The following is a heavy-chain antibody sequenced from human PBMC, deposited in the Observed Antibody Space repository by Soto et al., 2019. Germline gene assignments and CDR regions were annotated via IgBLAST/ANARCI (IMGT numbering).Heavy chain of an antibody. Sequence: QVQLVQSGAEVKKPGASVKVSCKASGYTFTSYAMHWVRQAPGQRLEWMGWINAGNGNTKYSQKFQGRVTITRDTSARTAYMELSSLRSEDTAVYYCASATVTTKPYYYYGMDVWGQGTTVTVSS. V-gene: IGHV1-3*01. CDR3: ASATVTTKPYYYYGMDV. CDR1: GYTFTSYA. D-gene: IGHD4-17*01. CDR2: INAGNGNT. J-gene: IGHJ6*02.